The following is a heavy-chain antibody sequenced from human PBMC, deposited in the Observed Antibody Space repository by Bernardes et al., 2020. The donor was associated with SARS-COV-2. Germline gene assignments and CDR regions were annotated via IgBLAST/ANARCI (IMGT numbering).Heavy chain of an antibody. CDR2: ISSSSSYI. J-gene: IGHJ6*03. Sequence: GGSLRLSCAASGFTFSSYSMNWVRQAPGKGLEWVSSISSSSSYIYYADSVKGRLTISRNNAKNSLYLQMNSLRAEDTAVYYGARCRPLWLLFPYMGVCGKGTTVTVS. V-gene: IGHV3-21*01. CDR1: GFTFSSYS. D-gene: IGHD5-18*01. CDR3: ARCRPLWLLFPYMGV.